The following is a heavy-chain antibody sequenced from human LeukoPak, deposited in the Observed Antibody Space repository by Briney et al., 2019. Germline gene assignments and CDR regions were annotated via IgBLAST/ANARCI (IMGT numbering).Heavy chain of an antibody. Sequence: PSETLSLTCAVYGGSFSGYYWSWIRQPPGKGLEWIGEINHSGSTNYKPSLKSRVTISVDTSKNQFSLKLSSVTAADTAVYYCARVPRIAVAGRPFDYWGQGTLVTVSS. V-gene: IGHV4-34*01. CDR3: ARVPRIAVAGRPFDY. CDR1: GGSFSGYY. CDR2: INHSGST. J-gene: IGHJ4*02. D-gene: IGHD6-19*01.